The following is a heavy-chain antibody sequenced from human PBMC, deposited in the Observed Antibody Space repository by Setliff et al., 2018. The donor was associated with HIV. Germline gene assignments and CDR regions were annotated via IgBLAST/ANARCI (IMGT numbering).Heavy chain of an antibody. V-gene: IGHV3-30*04. CDR2: VSYGGTNT. J-gene: IGHJ4*02. D-gene: IGHD1-1*01. CDR1: GFTFSSYA. Sequence: PGGSLRLSCAASGFTFSSYAMHWVRQAPGKGLEWVAVVSYGGTNTYYADSVKGRFIISRDDSESTLFLQMNSLRVDDTAVYYCARGRPTGYFDCWGQGTLVTVSS. CDR3: ARGRPTGYFDC.